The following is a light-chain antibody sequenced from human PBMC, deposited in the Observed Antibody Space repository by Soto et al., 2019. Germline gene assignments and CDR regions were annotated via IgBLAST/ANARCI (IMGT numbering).Light chain of an antibody. V-gene: IGLV2-14*01. CDR2: DVS. CDR1: SSDVGGYNY. CDR3: SSYTSSSTVV. J-gene: IGLJ2*01. Sequence: QSVLTQPASVSGSPGQSITISCTGTSSDVGGYNYVSWYQQHPGKAPKLMIYDVSTRPSGVSNRFSGSKSGNTASLTISGLQAEDEADYYCSSYTSSSTVVFVEGTQLTVL.